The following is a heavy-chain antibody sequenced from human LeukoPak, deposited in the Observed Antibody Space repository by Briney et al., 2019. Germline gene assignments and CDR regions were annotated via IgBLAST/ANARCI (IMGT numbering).Heavy chain of an antibody. V-gene: IGHV4-59*08. CDR1: GGSISRDF. CDR3: AAFLLQQINVFDI. CDR2: IYYSGNT. Sequence: SEILSLTCTVSGGSISRDFWSWIRQPPGKGLEWIGYIYYSGNTNYNPSLKSRVTISVDTSKNQFSLKLSSVTAADTAVYYCAAFLLQQINVFDIWGQGTMVTVSS. J-gene: IGHJ3*02. D-gene: IGHD1-1*01.